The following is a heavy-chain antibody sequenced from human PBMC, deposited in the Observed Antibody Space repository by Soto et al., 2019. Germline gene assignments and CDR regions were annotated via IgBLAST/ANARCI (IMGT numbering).Heavy chain of an antibody. V-gene: IGHV4-39*01. Sequence: QLQLQESGPGLVKPSETLFLTCTVSGGSISSSSYYWGWIRQPPGKGLEWIGSIYYSGSTYYNPSLKSRVTISVDTTKNQFSLKLSSVTAADTAVYYCARLHMITFGGVIFPGEYYFDYWGQGTLVTVSS. CDR1: GGSISSSSYY. CDR3: ARLHMITFGGVIFPGEYYFDY. CDR2: IYYSGST. D-gene: IGHD3-16*02. J-gene: IGHJ4*02.